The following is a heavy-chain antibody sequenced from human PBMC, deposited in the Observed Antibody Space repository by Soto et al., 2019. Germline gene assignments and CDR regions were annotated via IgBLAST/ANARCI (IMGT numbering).Heavy chain of an antibody. V-gene: IGHV1-69*05. J-gene: IGHJ4*02. CDR1: GGTFSSYA. D-gene: IGHD5-12*01. CDR3: ARGDAGGYSGYDPFDY. Sequence: QVQLVQSGAEVKKPGSSVKVSCKASGGTFSSYAISWVRQAPGQGLEWMGGIIPIFGTANYAQKFQGRVTITXXEXTXXAYMELSSLRSEDTAVYYCARGDAGGYSGYDPFDYWGQGTLVTVSS. CDR2: IIPIFGTA.